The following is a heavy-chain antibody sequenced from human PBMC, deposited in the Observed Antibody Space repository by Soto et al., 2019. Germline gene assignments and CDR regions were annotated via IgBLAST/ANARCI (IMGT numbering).Heavy chain of an antibody. CDR2: IYYSGST. Sequence: QLQLQESGPGLVKPSETLSLTCTVSGGSISSSSYYWGWIRQPPGKGLEWIGSIYYSGSTYYNPSLMSRVTISVDTSKTQFSLKLSSVTAADTAVYYCATLWFGEGNYWGQGTLVTVSS. J-gene: IGHJ4*02. CDR1: GGSISSSSYY. CDR3: ATLWFGEGNY. D-gene: IGHD3-10*01. V-gene: IGHV4-39*01.